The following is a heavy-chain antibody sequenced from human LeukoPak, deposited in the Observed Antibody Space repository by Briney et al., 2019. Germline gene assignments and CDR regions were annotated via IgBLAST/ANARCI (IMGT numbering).Heavy chain of an antibody. D-gene: IGHD1-7*01. CDR1: GYTFTSYG. CDR2: ISAYNGNT. J-gene: IGHJ5*02. CDR3: ARKILGWNYGWFDP. V-gene: IGHV1-18*01. Sequence: ASVKVSCKASGYTFTSYGISWVRQAPGQGLEWMGWISAYNGNTNYAQKLQGRVTMTTDTSTSTAYMEPRSLRSDDTAVYYCARKILGWNYGWFDPWGQGTLVTVSS.